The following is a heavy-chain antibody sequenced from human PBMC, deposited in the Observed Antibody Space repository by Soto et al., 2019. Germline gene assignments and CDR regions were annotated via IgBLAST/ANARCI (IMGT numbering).Heavy chain of an antibody. CDR1: GFSLSTSGVG. CDR2: IYWDDDK. J-gene: IGHJ4*02. D-gene: IGHD3-22*01. Sequence: QITLKESGPPLVKPTQTLTLTCTFSGFSLSTSGVGVGWIRQPPGKALEWLALIYWDDDKRYSPSLKSRLTIPKDTPKTQVALKTPNRTPVETAKYYCAHSEGYYDSSVYYGKRYYFDYWAQEPLLTVSS. V-gene: IGHV2-5*02. CDR3: AHSEGYYDSSVYYGKRYYFDY.